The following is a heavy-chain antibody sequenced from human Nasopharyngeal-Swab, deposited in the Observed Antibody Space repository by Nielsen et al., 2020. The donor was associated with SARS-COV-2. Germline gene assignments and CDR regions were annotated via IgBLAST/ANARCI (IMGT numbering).Heavy chain of an antibody. CDR2: LKPDGSEK. CDR1: GFTSSYNV. Sequence: AGSLSLSCAASGFTSSYNVMTLLRQAPGKGLDWVATLKPDGSEKYYVDSVKGRFNISRDNAKNSLYLQMNSLRAEDTAVYYCARDYWWSFDYWGQGTLVTVAS. J-gene: IGHJ4*02. CDR3: ARDYWWSFDY. V-gene: IGHV3-7*03. D-gene: IGHD2-15*01.